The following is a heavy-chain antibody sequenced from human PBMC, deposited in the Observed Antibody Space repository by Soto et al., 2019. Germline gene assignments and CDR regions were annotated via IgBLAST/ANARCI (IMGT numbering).Heavy chain of an antibody. D-gene: IGHD3-9*01. J-gene: IGHJ3*02. CDR1: GFTFSSYA. V-gene: IGHV3-23*01. Sequence: GGSLRLSCAASGFTFSSYAMSWVRQAPGKGLEWVSAISGSGGSTYYADSVKGRFTISRDNSKNTLYLQMNSLRAEDTAVYYCAKDHWDYDILTGYYKDVYAFDIWGQGTMVTVSS. CDR2: ISGSGGST. CDR3: AKDHWDYDILTGYYKDVYAFDI.